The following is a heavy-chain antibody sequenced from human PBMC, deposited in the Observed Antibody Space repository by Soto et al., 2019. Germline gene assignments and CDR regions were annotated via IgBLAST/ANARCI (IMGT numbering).Heavy chain of an antibody. D-gene: IGHD6-19*01. V-gene: IGHV4-59*01. Sequence: SETLSLTCTVSGGSISSYYWSWIRQPPGKGLEWIGYIYYSGSTNYNPSLKSRVTISVDTSKNQFSLKLSSLRSEDTAVYYCARGSSGWAGGNYYGMDVWGQETTVTVSS. CDR3: ARGSSGWAGGNYYGMDV. CDR2: IYYSGST. CDR1: GGSISSYY. J-gene: IGHJ6*02.